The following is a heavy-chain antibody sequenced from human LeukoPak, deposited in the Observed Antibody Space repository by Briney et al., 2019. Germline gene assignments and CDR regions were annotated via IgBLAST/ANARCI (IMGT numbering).Heavy chain of an antibody. D-gene: IGHD3-22*01. CDR3: ARRLRSPCAFDI. J-gene: IGHJ3*02. V-gene: IGHV4-39*07. CDR1: GGSISSSSYY. CDR2: IYYSGST. Sequence: SETLSLTCTVSGGSISSSSYYWGWIRQPPGKGLEWIGSIYYSGSTYYNPSLKSRVTISVDTSKNQFSLKLSSVTAADTAVYYCARRLRSPCAFDIWGQGTVVTVSS.